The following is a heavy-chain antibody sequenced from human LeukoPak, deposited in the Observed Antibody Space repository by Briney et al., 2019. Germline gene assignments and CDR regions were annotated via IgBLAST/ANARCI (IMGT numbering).Heavy chain of an antibody. D-gene: IGHD4-17*01. CDR3: ARRGDYGDYMYFQH. CDR2: INHSGST. CDR1: GGSFSGYY. V-gene: IGHV4-34*01. J-gene: IGHJ1*01. Sequence: SETLSLTCAVYGGSFSGYYWSWIRQPPGKGLEWIGEINHSGSTNYNPSLKSRVTISVDTSKNQFSLKLSSVTAADTAVYYCARRGDYGDYMYFQHWGQGTLVTVSS.